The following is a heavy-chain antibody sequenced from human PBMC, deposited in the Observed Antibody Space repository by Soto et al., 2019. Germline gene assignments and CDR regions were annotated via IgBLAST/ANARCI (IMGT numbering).Heavy chain of an antibody. CDR3: ARGGGLRSDWFDP. CDR2: ISYDGSNK. D-gene: IGHD3-16*01. V-gene: IGHV3-30-3*01. J-gene: IGHJ5*02. CDR1: GFTFSSYA. Sequence: GGSLRLSCAASGFTFSSYAMHWVRQAPGKGLEWVEVISYDGSNKYYADSVKGRFTISRDNSKNTLYLQMNSLRAEDTAVYYCARGGGLRSDWFDPWGQGTLVTVSS.